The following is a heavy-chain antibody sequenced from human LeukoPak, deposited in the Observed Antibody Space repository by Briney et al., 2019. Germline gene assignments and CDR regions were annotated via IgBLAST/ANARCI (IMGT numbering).Heavy chain of an antibody. J-gene: IGHJ6*02. V-gene: IGHV1-2*02. CDR2: INPNSGGT. CDR3: AISIAAAGQAYYYYGMDV. CDR1: GYTFTGYY. D-gene: IGHD6-13*01. Sequence: ASVKVSCKASGYTFTGYYMHWVRQAPGQGLEWMGWINPNSGGTNYAQKFQGRVTMTRDTSISTAYMELSRLRSDDTAVYYYAISIAAAGQAYYYYGMDVWGQGTTVTVSS.